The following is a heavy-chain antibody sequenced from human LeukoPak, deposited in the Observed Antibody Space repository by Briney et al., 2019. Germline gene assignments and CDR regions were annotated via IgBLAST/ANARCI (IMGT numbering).Heavy chain of an antibody. J-gene: IGHJ3*02. V-gene: IGHV1-2*02. CDR3: ARDRAPPTVAPINDAFDI. D-gene: IGHD4-23*01. CDR1: GYTFTGYY. CDR2: INPNSGGT. Sequence: ASVKVSCKASGYTFTGYYLHWVRQAPGQGLEWMGWINPNSGGTNYAQKFQGRVTMTRDTSTTTAYMELSRLRSDDTAVYYCARDRAPPTVAPINDAFDIWGQGTMVTVSS.